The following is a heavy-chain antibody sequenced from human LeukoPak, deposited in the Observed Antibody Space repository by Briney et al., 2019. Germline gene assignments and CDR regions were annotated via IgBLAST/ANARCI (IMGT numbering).Heavy chain of an antibody. D-gene: IGHD6-19*01. CDR1: GGSINSSY. J-gene: IGHJ4*02. Sequence: SETLALTCTVSGGSINSSYWYWIRQPPGKGLEWIGYIYSSGSSNYAPSLKGRIAISVNTSHNQFSLKLTSVTAADTAVYYCARRSGSGWYIDYWGQGILVTVSS. V-gene: IGHV4-59*08. CDR3: ARRSGSGWYIDY. CDR2: IYSSGSS.